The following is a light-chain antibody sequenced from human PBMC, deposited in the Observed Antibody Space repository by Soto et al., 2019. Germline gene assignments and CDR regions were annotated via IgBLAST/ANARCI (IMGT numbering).Light chain of an antibody. V-gene: IGLV2-8*01. CDR1: SSDVGGYSY. CDR2: EVS. Sequence: QSALTQPPSASGSPGQSVTISCNGASSDVGGYSYVSWYQQHPGKAPKLMIYEVSKRPSGVPDRFSGSKSGNTASLTVSGLQAEDEADYYCSSYGGSNNLVFGGGTKLTVL. J-gene: IGLJ2*01. CDR3: SSYGGSNNLV.